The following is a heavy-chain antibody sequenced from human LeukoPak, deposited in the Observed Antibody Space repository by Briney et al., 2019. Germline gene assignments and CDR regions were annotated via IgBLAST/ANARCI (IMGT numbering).Heavy chain of an antibody. J-gene: IGHJ4*02. CDR2: IKQNGSET. V-gene: IGHV3-7*01. CDR1: VFTFSNYW. CDR3: ARDRQIAY. Sequence: GGALILSCSASVFTFSNYWLTWVRQAPGQGMGWVANIKQNGSETHYVDSVKSRFTISRDNAKNSLYMQMNSLRAEDTAVYYCARDRQIAYWGQGTLVTVSS.